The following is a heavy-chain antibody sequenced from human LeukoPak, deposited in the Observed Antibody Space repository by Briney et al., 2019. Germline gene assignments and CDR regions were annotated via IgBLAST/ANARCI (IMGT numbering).Heavy chain of an antibody. Sequence: PSETLSFTCTVSGGSISSSSYYWSWIRQHPGKGLEWIGYIYYSGSTYYNPSLKSRVTISVDTSKNQFSLKLSSVTAADTAVYYCARGIQLWANFDYWGQGTLVTVSS. J-gene: IGHJ4*02. D-gene: IGHD5-18*01. CDR3: ARGIQLWANFDY. CDR1: GGSISSSSYY. CDR2: IYYSGST. V-gene: IGHV4-31*03.